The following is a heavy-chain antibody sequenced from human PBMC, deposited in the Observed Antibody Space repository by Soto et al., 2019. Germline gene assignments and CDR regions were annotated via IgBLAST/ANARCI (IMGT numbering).Heavy chain of an antibody. CDR3: ASSYYYDSSGYYGMDV. CDR1: GYSFTSYW. V-gene: IGHV5-10-1*01. CDR2: IDPSDSYT. Sequence: PWESLKISCKGSGYSFTSYWISWVRQMPGKGLEWMGRIDPSDSYTNYSPSFQGHVTISADKSISTAYLQWSSLKASDTAMYYCASSYYYDSSGYYGMDVWGQGTTVTV. J-gene: IGHJ6*02. D-gene: IGHD3-22*01.